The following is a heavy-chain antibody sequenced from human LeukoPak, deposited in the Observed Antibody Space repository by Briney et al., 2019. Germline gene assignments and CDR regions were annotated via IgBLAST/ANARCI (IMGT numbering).Heavy chain of an antibody. D-gene: IGHD3-16*02. V-gene: IGHV3-7*01. J-gene: IGHJ4*02. CDR2: MNQHGSVK. CDR3: ARDADRKFDY. Sequence: GGSLRLSCAASGFTFSAYWMTWVRQAPGKGLEWVANMNQHGSVKHYVDSMKGRFTISRDNANSLYLQMNSLRAEDTAVYYCARDADRKFDYWGQGTLVTVSS. CDR1: GFTFSAYW.